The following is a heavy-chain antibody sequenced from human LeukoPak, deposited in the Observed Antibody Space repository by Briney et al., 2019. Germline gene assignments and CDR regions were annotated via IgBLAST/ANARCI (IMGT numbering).Heavy chain of an antibody. CDR3: ASDRYSTIFGG. CDR2: IYSGGDT. J-gene: IGHJ4*02. V-gene: IGHV3-66*02. D-gene: IGHD3-3*01. CDR1: GFTVSSDY. Sequence: GGSLRLSCAASGFTVSSDYMSWVRQAPGKGLEWVSIIYSGGDTYYADSVKGRFTISRDNSKNTLYLQMNSLRAEDTAVYYCASDRYSTIFGGWGQGTLVTVSS.